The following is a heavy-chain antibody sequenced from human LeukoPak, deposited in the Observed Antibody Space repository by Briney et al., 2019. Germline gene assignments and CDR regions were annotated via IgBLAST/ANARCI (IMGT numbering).Heavy chain of an antibody. Sequence: GGSLRLSCAASGFTFSSYGMHWVRQAPGKGLEWVAVISYDGSNKYYADSVKGRFTISRDNSKNTLYLQMNSLRAEDTAVYYCARGSIFGVVNDYWGQGTLVTVSS. CDR2: ISYDGSNK. CDR1: GFTFSSYG. CDR3: ARGSIFGVVNDY. J-gene: IGHJ4*02. V-gene: IGHV3-30*03. D-gene: IGHD3-3*01.